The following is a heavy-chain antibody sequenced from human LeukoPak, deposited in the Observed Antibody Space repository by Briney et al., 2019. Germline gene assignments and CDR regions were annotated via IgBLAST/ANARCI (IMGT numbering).Heavy chain of an antibody. D-gene: IGHD6-19*01. Sequence: PGGSLRLSCAASGFTFDDYAMHWVRQAPGKGLEWVSLISGDGGSTYYADSVKGRFTISRDNSKNSLYLQMNSLRTEDTALYYCAKDKGSYSSGWYATYWGQGTLVTVCS. CDR3: AKDKGSYSSGWYATY. J-gene: IGHJ4*02. CDR2: ISGDGGST. CDR1: GFTFDDYA. V-gene: IGHV3-43*02.